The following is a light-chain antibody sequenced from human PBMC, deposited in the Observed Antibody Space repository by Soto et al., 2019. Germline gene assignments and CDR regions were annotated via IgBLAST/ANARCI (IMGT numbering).Light chain of an antibody. V-gene: IGKV2D-29*01. J-gene: IGKJ5*01. CDR1: QSLLHSDGKTF. CDR3: QQYNNWPQIT. Sequence: DIVMTQSPLSLPVTPGEPSSISCRSSQSLLHSDGKTFLYWYLQRPGQPPQLLIYEVSNRFSGVPDRFSGSGSGTEFTLTISTLQSEDFAVYYCQQYNNWPQITFGQGTRLEIK. CDR2: EVS.